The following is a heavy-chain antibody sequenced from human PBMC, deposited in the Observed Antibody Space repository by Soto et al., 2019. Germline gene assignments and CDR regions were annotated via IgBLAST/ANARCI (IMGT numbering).Heavy chain of an antibody. J-gene: IGHJ5*02. CDR2: INHSGST. Sequence: SETLSLTCAVYGGSFSGYYWSWIRQPPGKGLEWIGEINHSGSTNYNPSLKSRVTISVDTSKNQFSLKLSSVTAADTAVYYCARRKAHGGSPFSAPSNWFDPWGQGTLVNVSS. CDR3: ARRKAHGGSPFSAPSNWFDP. D-gene: IGHD3-10*01. CDR1: GGSFSGYY. V-gene: IGHV4-34*01.